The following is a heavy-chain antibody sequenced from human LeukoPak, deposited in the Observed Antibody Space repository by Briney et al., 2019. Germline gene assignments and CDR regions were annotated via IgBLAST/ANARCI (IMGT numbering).Heavy chain of an antibody. Sequence: SETLSLTCTVSGGSIRSYYWSWIQQPPGKGLEWIGYIFYSGSTNYNPSLKSRVTISVDTSKNQFSLKLSSVTAADTAVYYCARATTRVYSSGWYNFDYWGQGTPVTVSS. D-gene: IGHD6-19*01. CDR1: GGSIRSYY. J-gene: IGHJ4*02. V-gene: IGHV4-59*01. CDR2: IFYSGST. CDR3: ARATTRVYSSGWYNFDY.